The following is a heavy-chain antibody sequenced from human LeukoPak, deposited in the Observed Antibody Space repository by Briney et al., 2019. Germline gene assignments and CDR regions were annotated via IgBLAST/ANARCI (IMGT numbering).Heavy chain of an antibody. D-gene: IGHD6-13*01. V-gene: IGHV3-64D*06. CDR2: ISSNGGST. Sequence: GGSLRLSCSAAGFTFISYAMHWVRQAPGKGLEYVSAISSNGGSTYYADSVKGRFPISRDNSKNTPYLQMSSLRAECTAVYYCCIEAAVYCFDYWGQGTLVTVSS. CDR1: GFTFISYA. CDR3: CIEAAVYCFDY. J-gene: IGHJ4*02.